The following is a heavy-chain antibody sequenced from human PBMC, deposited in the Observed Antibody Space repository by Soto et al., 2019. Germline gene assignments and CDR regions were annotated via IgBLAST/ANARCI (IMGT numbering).Heavy chain of an antibody. Sequence: QVQLVESGGGVVQPGRSLRLSCAASGFTFSSYAMHWVRQAPGKGLEWVAVISYDGSNKYYADSVKGRFTISRDNSKNMLYLQMNSLRAEDTAVYYCARGPGPAVGYGDYVGGDFDYWGQGTLVTVSS. J-gene: IGHJ4*02. CDR2: ISYDGSNK. D-gene: IGHD4-17*01. V-gene: IGHV3-30-3*01. CDR1: GFTFSSYA. CDR3: ARGPGPAVGYGDYVGGDFDY.